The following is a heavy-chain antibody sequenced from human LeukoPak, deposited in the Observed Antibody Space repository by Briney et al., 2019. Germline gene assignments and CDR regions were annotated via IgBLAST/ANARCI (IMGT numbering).Heavy chain of an antibody. CDR3: AREGVGAAAGTLIDY. Sequence: PSETLSLTCTVSGGSISSYYWSWIRQPPGKGLEWIGYIYTSGSTNYNPSLKSRVTISVDTSKNQFSLKLSSVTAADTAVYYCAREGVGAAAGTLIDYWGQGTLVTVSS. V-gene: IGHV4-4*09. CDR2: IYTSGST. D-gene: IGHD6-13*01. J-gene: IGHJ4*02. CDR1: GGSISSYY.